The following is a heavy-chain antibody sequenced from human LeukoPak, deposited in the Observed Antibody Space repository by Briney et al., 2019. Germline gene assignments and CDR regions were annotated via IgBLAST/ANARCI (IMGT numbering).Heavy chain of an antibody. CDR1: GFTFSIYG. D-gene: IGHD1-20*01. CDR2: IRYDGTNK. V-gene: IGHV3-30*02. Sequence: PGGSLRLSCAASGFTFSIYGMHWVRQAPGKGLEWVAFIRYDGTNKYYADSVKGRFTISRDNSKNTLYLQMNSLRADDTAVYYCARDPPRYNWNPGYFDYWGQGTLVTVSS. J-gene: IGHJ4*02. CDR3: ARDPPRYNWNPGYFDY.